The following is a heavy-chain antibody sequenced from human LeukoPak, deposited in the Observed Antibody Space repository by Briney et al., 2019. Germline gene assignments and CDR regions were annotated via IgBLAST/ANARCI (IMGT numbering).Heavy chain of an antibody. D-gene: IGHD3-16*02. CDR1: GFTFSSYG. V-gene: IGHV3-30*02. J-gene: IGHJ4*02. CDR2: IRYDGSNK. Sequence: GGSLRLSCAASGFTFSSYGMHWVRQAPGKGLEWVTFIRYDGSNKYYADSVKGRFTISRDNSKNTLYLQMNSLRPEDTAVYYCARVLRLSFVNDYWGQGTLVTVSS. CDR3: ARVLRLSFVNDY.